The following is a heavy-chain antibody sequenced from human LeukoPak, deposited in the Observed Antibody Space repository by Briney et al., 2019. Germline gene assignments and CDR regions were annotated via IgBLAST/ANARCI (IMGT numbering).Heavy chain of an antibody. D-gene: IGHD3-9*01. CDR2: IYYSGST. Sequence: SQTLSLTCTVSGGSISSGGYYWSWIRQHPGKGLEWIGYIYYSGSTYYNPSLKSRVTISVDTSKNQFSLKLSSVTAADTAVYYCARSAAYYDILTGYSPTGAFGIWGQGTMVTVSS. J-gene: IGHJ3*02. CDR3: ARSAAYYDILTGYSPTGAFGI. CDR1: GGSISSGGYY. V-gene: IGHV4-31*03.